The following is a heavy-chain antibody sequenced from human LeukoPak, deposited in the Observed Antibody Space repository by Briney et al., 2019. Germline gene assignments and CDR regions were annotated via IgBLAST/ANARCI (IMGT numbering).Heavy chain of an antibody. CDR2: IYYSGST. V-gene: IGHV4-31*03. CDR3: ARGDTSAGPYDSSGNPPDY. CDR1: GGSISSGGYY. J-gene: IGHJ4*02. Sequence: PSETLSLTCTVPGGSISSGGYYWSWLGQEQGKGGEWIGYIYYSGSTYDNPALKRRITISVKTTKNQLSLKLSSVTAADAAVYYCARGDTSAGPYDSSGNPPDYWGQGPLVTVSS. D-gene: IGHD3-22*01.